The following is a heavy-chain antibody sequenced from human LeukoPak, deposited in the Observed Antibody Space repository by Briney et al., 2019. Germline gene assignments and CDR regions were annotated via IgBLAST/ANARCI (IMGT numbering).Heavy chain of an antibody. CDR3: ARGRVAARPRYYYYYMDV. Sequence: ASVKVSCKASGYTFTSYDINWVRQATGQGLEWMGWMNPNSGNTGYAQKFQGRVTMTRNTSISTAYMELSSLRSEDTAVYYCARGRVAARPRYYYYYMDVWGKGTTVTVSS. CDR2: MNPNSGNT. CDR1: GYTFTSYD. J-gene: IGHJ6*03. V-gene: IGHV1-8*01. D-gene: IGHD6-6*01.